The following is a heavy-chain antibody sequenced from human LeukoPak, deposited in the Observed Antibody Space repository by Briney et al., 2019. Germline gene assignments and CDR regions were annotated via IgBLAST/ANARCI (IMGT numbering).Heavy chain of an antibody. CDR2: IYYSGST. Sequence: TETLSLTCTVSGGSISSSSYYWGWIRQPPGKGLEWIGSIYYSGSTYYNPSLKSRVTISVDTSKNQFSLKLSSVTAADTAVYYCARVGGYCSGGSCYSLYFQHWGQGTLVTVSS. V-gene: IGHV4-39*07. J-gene: IGHJ1*01. CDR3: ARVGGYCSGGSCYSLYFQH. D-gene: IGHD2-15*01. CDR1: GGSISSSSYY.